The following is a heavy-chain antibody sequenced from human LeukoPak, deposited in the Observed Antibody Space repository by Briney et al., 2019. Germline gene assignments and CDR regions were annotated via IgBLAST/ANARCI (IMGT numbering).Heavy chain of an antibody. CDR1: GFTFSSYA. Sequence: GGSLRLSCAASGFTFSSYAMHWVRQAPGKGLEWVAVISYDGSNKYYADSVKGRFTISRDNSKNTLYLQMNSLRAEDTAVYYCAKDMVLYYDILTGYLADYWGQGTLVTVSS. CDR2: ISYDGSNK. D-gene: IGHD3-9*01. V-gene: IGHV3-30*04. CDR3: AKDMVLYYDILTGYLADY. J-gene: IGHJ4*02.